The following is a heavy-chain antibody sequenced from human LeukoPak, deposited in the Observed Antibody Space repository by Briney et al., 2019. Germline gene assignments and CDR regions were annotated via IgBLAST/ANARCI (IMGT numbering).Heavy chain of an antibody. CDR1: GFTFSDFW. D-gene: IGHD6-13*01. CDR3: ASQAAAGMQDAFDI. Sequence: GGSLRLSCAASGFTFSDFWMTWARQAPGKGLEWVANIKQDGSEKYYVDSVRGRFTISRDNAKNSLYLQMNSLRVEDTAVYYCASQAAAGMQDAFDIWGQGTMVTVSS. J-gene: IGHJ3*02. CDR2: IKQDGSEK. V-gene: IGHV3-7*01.